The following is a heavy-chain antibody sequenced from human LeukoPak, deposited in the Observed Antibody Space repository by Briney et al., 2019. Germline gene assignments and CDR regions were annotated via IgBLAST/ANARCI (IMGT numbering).Heavy chain of an antibody. CDR3: ARDFNWASDI. CDR2: INSDTGKR. V-gene: IGHV1-3*01. D-gene: IGHD5-24*01. CDR1: GYTFTQYA. J-gene: IGHJ3*02. Sequence: ASVKVSCKTSGYTFTQYAMHWVRQAPGQRLEWMAWINSDTGKRKTSDKFQGRLTITSDTSARTGTMELSSLRSEDTAIYYCARDFNWASDIWGQGTMVVVSS.